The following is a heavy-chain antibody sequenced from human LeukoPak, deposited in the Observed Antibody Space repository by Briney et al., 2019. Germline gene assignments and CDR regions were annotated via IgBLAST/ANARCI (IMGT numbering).Heavy chain of an antibody. V-gene: IGHV3-21*01. D-gene: IGHD4-17*01. J-gene: IGHJ3*02. CDR2: ISSSSSYI. Sequence: PGGSLRLSCAASGFTFSSYSMNWVRQAPGKGLEWVSSISSSSSYIYYADSVKGRFTISRDNAKNSLYLQMNSLRAEDTAVYYCARGDYGDLGTNAFDIWGQGTMVTVSS. CDR3: ARGDYGDLGTNAFDI. CDR1: GFTFSSYS.